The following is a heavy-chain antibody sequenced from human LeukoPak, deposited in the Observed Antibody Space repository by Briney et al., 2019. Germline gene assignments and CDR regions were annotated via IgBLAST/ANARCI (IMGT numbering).Heavy chain of an antibody. CDR2: IIPIFGTA. Sequence: SVKVSCKASGGTFSSYAISWVRQAPGQGLEWMGGIIPIFGTANYAQKFQGRVTMTRDMSTSTVYMELSSLRSEDTAVYYCARRRIAAAGYGWFDSWGQGTLVTVSS. J-gene: IGHJ5*01. V-gene: IGHV1-69*05. D-gene: IGHD6-13*01. CDR1: GGTFSSYA. CDR3: ARRRIAAAGYGWFDS.